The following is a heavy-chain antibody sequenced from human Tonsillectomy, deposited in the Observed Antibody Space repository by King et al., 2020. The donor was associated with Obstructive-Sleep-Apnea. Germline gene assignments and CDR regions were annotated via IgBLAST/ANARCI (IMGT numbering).Heavy chain of an antibody. CDR1: GGSFSGYY. Sequence: VQLQQWGAGLLKPSETLSLTCAVYGGSFSGYYWSWIRQPPGKGLEWIGEINHSGSTNYNPSLKSRVTISVDTSKNQFSLKLSSGTSADTAMYYCASDRYCSSTNCYTNDYWGQGTLVTVSS. V-gene: IGHV4-34*01. J-gene: IGHJ4*02. D-gene: IGHD2-2*02. CDR2: INHSGST. CDR3: ASDRYCSSTNCYTNDY.